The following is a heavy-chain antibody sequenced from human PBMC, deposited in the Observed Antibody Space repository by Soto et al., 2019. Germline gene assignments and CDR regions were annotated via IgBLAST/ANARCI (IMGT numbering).Heavy chain of an antibody. CDR2: ITPAFGTT. J-gene: IGHJ4*02. CDR1: GSTFSKRS. D-gene: IGHD2-21*01. CDR3: APWAGLVTYRGFIGTLDF. Sequence: QVHLVQSGAEVKKPGSSVKISCRASGSTFSKRSITWVRQAPGQGFEWMGGITPAFGTTNFARKFQGRLPITADEPTTTAYLELSSLTSEDTAVYHCAPWAGLVTYRGFIGTLDFWGQGTLVTVSS. V-gene: IGHV1-69*01.